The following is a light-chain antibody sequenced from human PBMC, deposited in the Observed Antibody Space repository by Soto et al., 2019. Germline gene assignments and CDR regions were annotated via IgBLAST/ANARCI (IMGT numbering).Light chain of an antibody. CDR3: QQYNSYPIT. J-gene: IGKJ5*01. Sequence: DIQTTQSPSTLSASVGDRVTITCRASQSISSWLAWYQQKQGKAPKLLIYDASSLESGVPSRFSGSGSGTEFTLTISSLQPDDFATYYCQQYNSYPITFGQGTRLEIK. CDR1: QSISSW. V-gene: IGKV1-5*01. CDR2: DAS.